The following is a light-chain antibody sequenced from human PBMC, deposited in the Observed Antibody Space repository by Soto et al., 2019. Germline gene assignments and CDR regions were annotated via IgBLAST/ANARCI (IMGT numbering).Light chain of an antibody. J-gene: IGLJ1*01. CDR2: GNN. V-gene: IGLV1-40*01. CDR3: QSYDSRLSTNV. CDR1: SSNVGAGYD. Sequence: QSVLTQPPSVSGAPGQRVTISCTGSSSNVGAGYDVHWYQQLPGTAPKLLIYGNNNRPSGVPDRFSGSKSGTLASLAITGLQAEDEADYYCQSYDSRLSTNVFGTGTKLTVL.